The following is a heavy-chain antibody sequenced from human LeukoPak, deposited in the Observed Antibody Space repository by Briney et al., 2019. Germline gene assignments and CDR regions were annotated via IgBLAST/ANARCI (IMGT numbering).Heavy chain of an antibody. CDR2: IWSDGSYK. Sequence: GGSLRLSCAASGFTFSSFGMHWVRQAPGKGLEWVAVIWSDGSYKYYADSVKGRFTISRDDSKNTLYLQMNSLRAEDTAVYYCARDFSLQLFDYWGQGTLVTVFS. CDR3: ARDFSLQLFDY. D-gene: IGHD5-24*01. J-gene: IGHJ4*02. CDR1: GFTFSSFG. V-gene: IGHV3-33*08.